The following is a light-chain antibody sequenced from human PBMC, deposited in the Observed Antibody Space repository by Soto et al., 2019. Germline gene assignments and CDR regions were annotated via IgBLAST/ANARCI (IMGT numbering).Light chain of an antibody. Sequence: EVVLTQSPGTLSLSPGERATLSCRASQSVDNRLAWYQQKTGQPPRLLIFDASSRATDIPDRFSGSGSGTEFTLTITSLQSEDFAVYYCQRYSDWPPWTFGQGTKVDIK. CDR1: QSVDNR. J-gene: IGKJ1*01. CDR2: DAS. V-gene: IGKV3D-15*01. CDR3: QRYSDWPPWT.